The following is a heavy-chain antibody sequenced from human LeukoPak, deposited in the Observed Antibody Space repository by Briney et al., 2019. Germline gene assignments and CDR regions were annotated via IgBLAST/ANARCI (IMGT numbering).Heavy chain of an antibody. CDR3: ARDSDTSGNHWFFEV. D-gene: IGHD6-19*01. CDR1: GFTFHYFG. CDR2: IDPNGNDN. Sequence: QAGPSLRLSCAAYGFTFHYFGMVWVRQTPGKGLQWVAAIDPNGNDNYYAASARGWFVISRDNSKNTLYLQISSLTVVDTAVYYCARDSDTSGNHWFFEVGGRGTRVSASS. J-gene: IGHJ2*01. V-gene: IGHV3-30*12.